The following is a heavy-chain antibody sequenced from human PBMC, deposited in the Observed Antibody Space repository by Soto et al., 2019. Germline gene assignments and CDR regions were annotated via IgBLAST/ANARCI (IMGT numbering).Heavy chain of an antibody. J-gene: IGHJ3*02. CDR1: GFTFSSYW. D-gene: IGHD3-10*01. Sequence: EVQLVESGGGLVQPGGSLRLSCAASGFTFSSYWMSWVRQAPGKGLEWVANIKQDGSENNYVDSVKGRFTITRDNAKNSLYLQMNSLRADDTAVSYCARLGSRGAFDIWGQGTMVTVSS. CDR3: ARLGSRGAFDI. V-gene: IGHV3-7*01. CDR2: IKQDGSEN.